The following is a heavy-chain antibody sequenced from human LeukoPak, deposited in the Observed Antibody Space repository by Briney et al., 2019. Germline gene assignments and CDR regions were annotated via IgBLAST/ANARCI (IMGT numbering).Heavy chain of an antibody. CDR3: ARGLAVAGTVWFDP. V-gene: IGHV4-38-2*02. CDR2: IYHSGTT. Sequence: PSGTLSLTCTVSGYSITSGYYWGWVRQPPGKGLEWIGSIYHSGTTYYNPSLKSRVTISVDTSKNQFSLKLSSVTAADTAVYYCARGLAVAGTVWFDPWGQGTLVTVSS. J-gene: IGHJ5*02. CDR1: GYSITSGYY. D-gene: IGHD6-19*01.